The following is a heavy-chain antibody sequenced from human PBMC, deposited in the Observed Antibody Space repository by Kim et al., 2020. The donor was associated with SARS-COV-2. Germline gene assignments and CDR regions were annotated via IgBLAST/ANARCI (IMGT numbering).Heavy chain of an antibody. CDR3: ASYGEAFDY. Sequence: SETLSLTCTVSGGSISSSSYYWGWILQPPGKGLEWIGSIYYSGSTYYNPSLKSRVTISVDTSKNQFSLKLSSVTAADTAVYYCASYGEAFDYWGQGTLVTVSS. D-gene: IGHD4-17*01. CDR2: IYYSGST. V-gene: IGHV4-39*01. CDR1: GGSISSSSYY. J-gene: IGHJ4*02.